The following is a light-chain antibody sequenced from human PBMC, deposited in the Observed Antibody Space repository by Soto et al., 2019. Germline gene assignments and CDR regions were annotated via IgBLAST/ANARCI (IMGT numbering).Light chain of an antibody. J-gene: IGKJ1*01. CDR1: QSIRHY. CDR2: GAS. Sequence: DIQMTQSPPTLSASVGDRVTITCRASQSIRHYLAWYQQMPGKAPKLLIYGASTLQSGLPSRFSGSGSGTEFTLTISSLQPDDFGTYFCQHHNSYSQTFGQGTKVEIK. CDR3: QHHNSYSQT. V-gene: IGKV1-5*01.